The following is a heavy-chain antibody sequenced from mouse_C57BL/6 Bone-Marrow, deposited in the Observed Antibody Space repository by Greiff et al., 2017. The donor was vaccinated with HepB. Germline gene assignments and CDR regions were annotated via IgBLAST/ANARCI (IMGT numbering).Heavy chain of an antibody. J-gene: IGHJ4*01. Sequence: VQLQQSGAELARPGASVKMSCKASGYTFTSYTMHWVKQRPGQGLEWIGYINPSSGYTKYNQKFKDKATLTADKSSSTAYMQLSSLTSEDSAVYYCARNYGPDDYAMDYWGQGTSVTVSS. D-gene: IGHD1-1*01. CDR3: ARNYGPDDYAMDY. CDR2: INPSSGYT. V-gene: IGHV1-4*01. CDR1: GYTFTSYT.